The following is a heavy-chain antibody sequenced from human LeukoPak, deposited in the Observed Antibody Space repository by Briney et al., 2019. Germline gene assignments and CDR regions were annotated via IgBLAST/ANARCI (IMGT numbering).Heavy chain of an antibody. CDR3: ARLKYYYDSSGYRAEYFQH. CDR2: IHYTGST. CDR1: GGSISSYY. J-gene: IGHJ1*01. Sequence: SETLSLTCTDSGGSISSYYWSWIRQPPGKGLECIGYIHYTGSTNYNPSLKSRVTISVETSKNQFSLKLKSVTAADTAVYYCARLKYYYDSSGYRAEYFQHWGRGTLVTVSS. D-gene: IGHD3-22*01. V-gene: IGHV4-59*01.